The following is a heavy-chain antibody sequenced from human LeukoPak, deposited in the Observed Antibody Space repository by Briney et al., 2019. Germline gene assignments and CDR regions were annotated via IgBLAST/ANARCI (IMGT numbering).Heavy chain of an antibody. V-gene: IGHV4-34*01. J-gene: IGHJ4*02. CDR2: LNHSGST. CDR1: GGSFSGYY. D-gene: IGHD3-10*01. CDR3: ARGGTYYGSGSYYPLMY. Sequence: PSETLSLTCAVYGGSFSGYYWSWIRQPPGKGLEWIGELNHSGSTNYNPSLKSRVTISVDTSKNQLSLKLTSVTAADTAVYYCARGGTYYGSGSYYPLMYWGQGTLVTVSS.